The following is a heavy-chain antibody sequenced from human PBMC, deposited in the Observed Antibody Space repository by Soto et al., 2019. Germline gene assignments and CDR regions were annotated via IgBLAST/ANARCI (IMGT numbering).Heavy chain of an antibody. D-gene: IGHD1-26*01. CDR3: ARGDGRGSSGFYYYYGMDV. V-gene: IGHV1-46*01. CDR2: INPSGGIT. J-gene: IGHJ6*02. CDR1: GYTFTNYY. Sequence: QVQLVQSGAEVKKPGASVKLSCKASGYTFTNYYMHWVRQAPRQGLEWMGIINPSGGITSYAQKSQGRVTMTSDTSTSTGYMELSSLRSEDTAVYYCARGDGRGSSGFYYYYGMDVWCHGTTVTVSS.